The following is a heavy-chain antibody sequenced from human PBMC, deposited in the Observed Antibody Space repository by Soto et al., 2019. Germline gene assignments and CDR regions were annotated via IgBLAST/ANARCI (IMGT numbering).Heavy chain of an antibody. D-gene: IGHD2-2*01. CDR3: AAASPWDDIVLVPAALARYYYYGMDV. CDR2: IVVGSGNT. J-gene: IGHJ6*02. Sequence: APVKVSCKASGFTFTSSAVQWVRKARGQRREGIGWIVVGSGNTNYAQKFQERVTITRDMSTSTAYMELSSLRSEDTAVYYCAAASPWDDIVLVPAALARYYYYGMDVWGQGTTVTSP. CDR1: GFTFTSSA. V-gene: IGHV1-58*01.